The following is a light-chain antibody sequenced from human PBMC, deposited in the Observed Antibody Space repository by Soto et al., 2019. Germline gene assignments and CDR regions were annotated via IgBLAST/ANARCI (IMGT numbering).Light chain of an antibody. CDR1: QSVSRNY. Sequence: IVLTQSPGTLALSPGERATLSCRASQSVSRNYLAWYQQKPGQAPRLLIYGASNRATGIPDRVSGRGSGTDFSLTISRLEPEDFAVYYCQQYGSSPLTFGQGTRLEIK. CDR2: GAS. J-gene: IGKJ5*01. CDR3: QQYGSSPLT. V-gene: IGKV3-20*01.